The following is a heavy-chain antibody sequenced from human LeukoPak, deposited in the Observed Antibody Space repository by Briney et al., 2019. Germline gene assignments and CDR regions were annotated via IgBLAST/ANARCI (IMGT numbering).Heavy chain of an antibody. CDR2: ISGSGGST. CDR3: AKGNYCSSTSCYTGIVVD. J-gene: IGHJ4*02. V-gene: IGHV3-23*01. Sequence: GGSLRLSCAASGFTFSSYAMSWVRQAPGKGLEWVSAISGSGGSTYYADSVKGRFTISRDNSKNTLYLQMNSLRAEDTAVYYCAKGNYCSSTSCYTGIVVDWGQGTLVTVSS. D-gene: IGHD2-2*02. CDR1: GFTFSSYA.